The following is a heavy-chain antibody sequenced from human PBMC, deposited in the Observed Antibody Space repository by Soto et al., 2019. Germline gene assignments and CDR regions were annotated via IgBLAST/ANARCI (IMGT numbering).Heavy chain of an antibody. CDR2: IGFAGNNK. CDR3: ARAHRPGWHYFDY. D-gene: IGHD6-19*01. J-gene: IGHJ4*02. Sequence: AGGSLRLSCVASGFPFDSYGIHWVRRAPGKGLEWVATIGFAGNNKYYADSVKGRFTISRDNSKNTLYLHINSLKVDDTAMYYCARAHRPGWHYFDYRGPGTLVTVSA. V-gene: IGHV3-33*01. CDR1: GFPFDSYG.